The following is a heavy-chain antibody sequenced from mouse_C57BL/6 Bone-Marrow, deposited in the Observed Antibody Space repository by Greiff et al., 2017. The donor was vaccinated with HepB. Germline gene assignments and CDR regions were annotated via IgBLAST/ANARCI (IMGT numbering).Heavy chain of an antibody. D-gene: IGHD1-1*02. J-gene: IGHJ3*01. CDR1: GYTFTSYG. V-gene: IGHV1-81*01. CDR3: ARSRIHGGSSFAY. Sequence: VMLVESGAELARPGASVKLSCKASGYTFTSYGISWVKQRTGQGLEWIGEIYPRSGNTYYNEKFKGKATLTADKSSSTAYMELRSLTSEDSAVYFYARSRIHGGSSFAYGGQGTRVTVSA. CDR2: IYPRSGNT.